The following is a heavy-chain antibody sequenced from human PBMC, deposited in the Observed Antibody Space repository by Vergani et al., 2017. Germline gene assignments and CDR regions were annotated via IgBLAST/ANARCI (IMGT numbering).Heavy chain of an antibody. CDR3: ARADVVPAATFDY. J-gene: IGHJ4*02. CDR2: IYYSGST. D-gene: IGHD2-2*01. V-gene: IGHV4-59*01. CDR1: GGSISSYY. Sequence: QVQLPESGPGLVKPSETLSLPCTVSGGSISSYYWSWIRQPPGKGLEWIGYIYYSGSTNYNPSLKSRVTISVDTSKNQFSLKLSSVTAADTAVYYCARADVVPAATFDYWGQGTLVTVSS.